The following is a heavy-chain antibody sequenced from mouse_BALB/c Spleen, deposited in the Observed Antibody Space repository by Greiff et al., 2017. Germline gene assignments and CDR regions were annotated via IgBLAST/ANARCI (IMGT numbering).Heavy chain of an antibody. CDR3: ARGGLRPSMDY. V-gene: IGHV1-82*01. Sequence: VQLQQSGPELVKPGASVKISCKASGYAFSSSWMNWVKQRPGQGLEWIGRIYPGDGDTNYNGKFKGKATLTADKSSSTAYMQLSSLTSVDSAVYFCARGGLRPSMDYWGQGTSVTVSS. J-gene: IGHJ4*01. CDR2: IYPGDGDT. D-gene: IGHD2-2*01. CDR1: GYAFSSSW.